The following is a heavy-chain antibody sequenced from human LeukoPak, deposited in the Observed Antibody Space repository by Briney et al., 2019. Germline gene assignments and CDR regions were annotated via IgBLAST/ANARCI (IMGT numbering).Heavy chain of an antibody. J-gene: IGHJ4*02. CDR3: ARHLGMTTVTPFDY. CDR2: IYYSGST. V-gene: IGHV4-61*05. D-gene: IGHD4-17*01. Sequence: PSETLSLTCTVSGGSISSSSYYWSWIRQPPGKGLEWIGYIYYSGSTNYNPSLKSRVTISVDTSKNQFSLKLSSVTAADTAVYYCARHLGMTTVTPFDYWGQGTLVTVSS. CDR1: GGSISSSSYY.